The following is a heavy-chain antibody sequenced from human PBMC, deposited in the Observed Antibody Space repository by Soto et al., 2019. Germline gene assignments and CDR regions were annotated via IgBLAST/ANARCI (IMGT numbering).Heavy chain of an antibody. J-gene: IGHJ6*02. CDR1: GYTFTSYY. V-gene: IGHV1-46*01. D-gene: IGHD2-21*02. Sequence: EASVKVSCKASGYTFTSYYMHWVRQAPGQGLEWMGIINPSGGSTSYAQKFQGRVTMTRDTSTSTVYMELSSLRSEDTAVYYCAREETVVVTAIYYYYYGMDVWGQGTTVTVSS. CDR3: AREETVVVTAIYYYYYGMDV. CDR2: INPSGGST.